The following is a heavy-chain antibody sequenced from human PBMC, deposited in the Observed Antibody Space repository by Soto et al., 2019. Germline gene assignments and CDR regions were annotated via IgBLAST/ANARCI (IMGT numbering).Heavy chain of an antibody. CDR1: GFTFSDHY. Sequence: PGGSLRLSCAASGFTFSDHYMDWVRQAPGKGLEWVGRTRNKANSYTTEYAASVKGRFTISRDDSKNSLYLQMNSLKTEDTAVYYCARAGRYRRAFDIWGQGTMVTVS. J-gene: IGHJ3*02. D-gene: IGHD1-26*01. CDR3: ARAGRYRRAFDI. V-gene: IGHV3-72*01. CDR2: TRNKANSYTT.